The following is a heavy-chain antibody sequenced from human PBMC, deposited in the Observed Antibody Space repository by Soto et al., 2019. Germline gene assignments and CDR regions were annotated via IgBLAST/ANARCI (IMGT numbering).Heavy chain of an antibody. J-gene: IGHJ3*02. CDR2: ISYDGSNK. CDR3: ARGDYYDTSGPFSDAIDI. Sequence: PGGSLRLSCAASGFTFSSYAMHWVRQAPGKGLEWVAVISYDGSNKYYADSVKGRFTISRDNSKNTLYLQMNSLRAEDTAVYYCARGDYYDTSGPFSDAIDIWGQGTMVTVSS. D-gene: IGHD3-22*01. CDR1: GFTFSSYA. V-gene: IGHV3-30-3*01.